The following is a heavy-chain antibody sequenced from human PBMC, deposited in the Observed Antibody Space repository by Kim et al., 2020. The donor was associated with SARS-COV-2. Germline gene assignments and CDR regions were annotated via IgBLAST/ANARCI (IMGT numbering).Heavy chain of an antibody. CDR2: ISAYNGNT. Sequence: ASVKVSCKASGYTFTSYGISWVRQAPGQGLEWMGWISAYNGNTNYAQKLQGRVTMTTDTSTSTAYMELRSLRSDDTAVYYCAREGLLNCSGGSCYFPLGSDPWGQRTLVTVSS. V-gene: IGHV1-18*01. CDR1: GYTFTSYG. CDR3: AREGLLNCSGGSCYFPLGSDP. J-gene: IGHJ5*02. D-gene: IGHD2-15*01.